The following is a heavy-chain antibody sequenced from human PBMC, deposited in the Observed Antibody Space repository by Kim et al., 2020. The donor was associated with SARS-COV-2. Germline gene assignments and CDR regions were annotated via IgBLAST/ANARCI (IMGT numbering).Heavy chain of an antibody. CDR3: ARVRLAAAGTKHWFDP. Sequence: KLQGRVTIHRDKSASTAYMELSSRRSEDTAVYYCARVRLAAAGTKHWFDPWGQGTLVTVSS. D-gene: IGHD6-13*01. J-gene: IGHJ5*02. V-gene: IGHV1-3*01.